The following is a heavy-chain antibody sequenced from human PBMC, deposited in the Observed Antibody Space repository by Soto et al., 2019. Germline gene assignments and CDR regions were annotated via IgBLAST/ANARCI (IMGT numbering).Heavy chain of an antibody. D-gene: IGHD3-9*01. V-gene: IGHV3-64*01. J-gene: IGHJ4*02. CDR3: ARSGVGYDICLRAQNPGYYTSPVY. CDR1: GFTFSSYA. CDR2: ISSNGGST. Sequence: EVQLVESGGGLVQPGGSLRLSCAASGFTFSSYAMHWVRQAPGKGVEYVSAISSNGGSTYYSNSVKGRFTIFRYNSKNTLYLQMGSLRAEDMAVNYCARSGVGYDICLRAQNPGYYTSPVYWGQGTLVTDST.